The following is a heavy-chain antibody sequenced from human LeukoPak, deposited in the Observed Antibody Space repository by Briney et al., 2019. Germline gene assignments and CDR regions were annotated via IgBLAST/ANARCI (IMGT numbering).Heavy chain of an antibody. CDR3: AKISSSAESNFDY. J-gene: IGHJ4*02. CDR2: IWPDGSKK. Sequence: GGSLRLFCAASGFTFSTYAMHWVRQAPDKGLEWVAFIWPDGSKKYYADSVKGRFAISRENSKNTVYLQMNDLRPEDTALYFCAKISSSAESNFDYWGQGTLLTVSS. D-gene: IGHD6-25*01. CDR1: GFTFSTYA. V-gene: IGHV3-30*02.